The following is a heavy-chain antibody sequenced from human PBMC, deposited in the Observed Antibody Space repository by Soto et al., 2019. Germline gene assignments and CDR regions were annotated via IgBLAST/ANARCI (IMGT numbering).Heavy chain of an antibody. Sequence: PSETLSLTCTVSGVSISSYYWSWIRQPPGKGLEWIGYMYNTGSTIYNPSLKRRVTISVDTSKNQFSLKLNSVTAADTAVYYCARDLWGYCGADCYPLDVWGQGTMVTVSS. D-gene: IGHD2-21*02. CDR1: GVSISSYY. V-gene: IGHV4-59*01. CDR2: MYNTGST. CDR3: ARDLWGYCGADCYPLDV. J-gene: IGHJ6*02.